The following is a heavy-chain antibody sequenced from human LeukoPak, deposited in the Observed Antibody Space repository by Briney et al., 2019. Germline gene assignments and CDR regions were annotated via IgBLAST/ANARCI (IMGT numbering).Heavy chain of an antibody. CDR2: ISAYNGNT. J-gene: IGHJ6*01. Sequence: ASVKVSCKASGYTFTSYGISWVRQAPGQGLEWMGWISAYNGNTNYAQKLQGRVTMTTDTSTSTAYMELRSLRSDDTAVYYCARGLVYSSGWYSNYYYGMDVWGQGTTVTVSS. CDR3: ARGLVYSSGWYSNYYYGMDV. V-gene: IGHV1-18*01. D-gene: IGHD6-19*01. CDR1: GYTFTSYG.